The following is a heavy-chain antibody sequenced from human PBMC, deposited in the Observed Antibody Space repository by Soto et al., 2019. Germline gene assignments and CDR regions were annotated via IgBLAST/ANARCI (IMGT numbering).Heavy chain of an antibody. CDR1: GFTFSSYW. CDR2: IKEDGSEK. V-gene: IGHV3-7*01. J-gene: IGHJ4*02. Sequence: EVQLVESGGGLVQPGGSLRLSCAASGFTFSSYWMSWVRQAPGKGLKWVASIKEDGSEKYYVDSVKGRFTISRDNAKNSLSLQMNSRRAEDTAVYSCTREDPGIAVAGTRYWGQGTLVTVSS. D-gene: IGHD6-19*01. CDR3: TREDPGIAVAGTRY.